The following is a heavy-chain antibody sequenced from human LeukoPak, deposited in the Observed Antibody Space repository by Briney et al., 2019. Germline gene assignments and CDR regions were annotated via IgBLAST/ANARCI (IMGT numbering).Heavy chain of an antibody. CDR3: ARDLLSLPHKYFDS. D-gene: IGHD3-16*01. J-gene: IGHJ4*02. Sequence: TGGSLRLSCAASGFSFRNYGMHWVRQAPGKGLEWVAYIQYDGSQKYYGDSVKGRFTIYRDNSKNTVHLQMNSLRDEDTALYYCARDLLSLPHKYFDSWGQGTLVTVSS. V-gene: IGHV3-30*02. CDR1: GFSFRNYG. CDR2: IQYDGSQK.